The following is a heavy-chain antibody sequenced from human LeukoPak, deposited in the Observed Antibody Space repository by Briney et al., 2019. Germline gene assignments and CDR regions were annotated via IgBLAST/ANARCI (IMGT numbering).Heavy chain of an antibody. D-gene: IGHD3-22*01. CDR1: GFTFSSYA. Sequence: GGSLRLSCAASGFTFSSYALTWVRQAPGKGLEWVSAVGGSGDTTYYADSVKGRFTISRDNSQNTLYLQMNSLRAEDTAVYYCARDHGASSGYYQKIDYWGQGTLVTVSS. J-gene: IGHJ4*02. CDR3: ARDHGASSGYYQKIDY. V-gene: IGHV3-23*01. CDR2: VGGSGDTT.